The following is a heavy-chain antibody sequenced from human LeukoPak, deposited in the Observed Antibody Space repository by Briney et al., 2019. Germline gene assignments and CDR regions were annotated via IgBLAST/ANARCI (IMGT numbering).Heavy chain of an antibody. Sequence: HPGRSLRLSCAASGFTFSSYGMHWVRQAPGKGLEWVAVISYDGSKKYYADSVKGRFTISRDKSKNTLYLQMNSLRAEDTAVYYCAKDQWELRAFFDYWGQGTLVTVSS. CDR2: ISYDGSKK. CDR3: AKDQWELRAFFDY. CDR1: GFTFSSYG. V-gene: IGHV3-30*18. D-gene: IGHD1-26*01. J-gene: IGHJ4*02.